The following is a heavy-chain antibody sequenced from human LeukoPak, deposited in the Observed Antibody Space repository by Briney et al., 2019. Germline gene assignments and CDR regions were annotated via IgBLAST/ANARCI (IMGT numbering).Heavy chain of an antibody. CDR3: ARDGRSSSVSIDY. CDR2: IDPNSGDT. Sequence: GASMKVSCKASGYTFTDFYIHWVRQAPGQGLEWMGWIDPNSGDTKYVEKFQGRVTMTRDTSISTAYMDLSSLRSGDTAVYYCARDGRSSSVSIDYWGQGTLVTVSS. J-gene: IGHJ4*02. V-gene: IGHV1-2*02. CDR1: GYTFTDFY. D-gene: IGHD6-6*01.